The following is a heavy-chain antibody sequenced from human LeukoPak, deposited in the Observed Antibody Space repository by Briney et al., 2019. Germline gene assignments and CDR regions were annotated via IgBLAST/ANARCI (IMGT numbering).Heavy chain of an antibody. CDR1: GGSISSGSYY. Sequence: KPSQTLSLTCTVSGGSISSGSYYWSWIRQPAGRGLEWIGRIYISGSTNYNPSLKSRVTISVDTSKNQFSLKLSSVTAADTAVYYCAREGTYYYGSGRNFDAFDIWGQGTMVTVSS. CDR2: IYISGST. D-gene: IGHD3-10*01. CDR3: AREGTYYYGSGRNFDAFDI. V-gene: IGHV4-61*02. J-gene: IGHJ3*02.